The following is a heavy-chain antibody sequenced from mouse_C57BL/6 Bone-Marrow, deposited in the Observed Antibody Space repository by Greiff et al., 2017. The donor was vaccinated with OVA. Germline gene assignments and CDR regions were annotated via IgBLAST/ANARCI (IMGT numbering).Heavy chain of an antibody. Sequence: QVQLKESGAELARPGASVKLSCKASGYTFTSYGISWVKQRTGQGLEWIGEIYPRSGNTYYNEKFKGKATLTADKSSSQAYMELRSLTSEDAAVYFCAAIYYYGSSFYYYAMDYWGQGTSVTVTS. V-gene: IGHV1-81*01. CDR2: IYPRSGNT. D-gene: IGHD1-1*01. CDR3: AAIYYYGSSFYYYAMDY. CDR1: GYTFTSYG. J-gene: IGHJ4*01.